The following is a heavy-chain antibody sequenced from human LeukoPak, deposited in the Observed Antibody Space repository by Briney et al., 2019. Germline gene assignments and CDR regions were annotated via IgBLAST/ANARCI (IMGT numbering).Heavy chain of an antibody. CDR3: ARALVGAAFDT. D-gene: IGHD1-26*01. CDR2: ISGSRDSI. V-gene: IGHV3-21*06. J-gene: IGHJ4*02. CDR1: GFTFNVYA. Sequence: PGGSLRLSCTASGFTFNVYAMHWVRQVPGEGPEWISSISGSRDSIFYADSVKGRFTISRDNAKNSLYLDMNGLRVEDTAVYFCARALVGAAFDTWGQGALVTISS.